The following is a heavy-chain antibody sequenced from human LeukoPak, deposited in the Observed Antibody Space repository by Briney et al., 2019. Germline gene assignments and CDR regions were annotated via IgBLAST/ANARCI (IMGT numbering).Heavy chain of an antibody. V-gene: IGHV5-51*01. Sequence: GESLKISFKGSGYSFTSYWIGWVRQMPGKGLEWVGIIYPGDSDTRYSPSFQGQVTISADKSISTAYLQWSSLKASDTAMYYCASSGPYCGGDCYFDYWGQGTLVTVSS. CDR1: GYSFTSYW. D-gene: IGHD2-21*02. J-gene: IGHJ4*02. CDR2: IYPGDSDT. CDR3: ASSGPYCGGDCYFDY.